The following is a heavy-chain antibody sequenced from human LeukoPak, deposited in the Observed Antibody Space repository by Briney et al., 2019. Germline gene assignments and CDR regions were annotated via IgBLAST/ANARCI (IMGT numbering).Heavy chain of an antibody. Sequence: GASVKASCKASGYTFTSYDINWVRQATGQGLEWMGWMNPNSGNTGYAQKFQGRVTMTRNTSISTAYMELSSLRSEDTAVYYCARGFCDFWSGYPKYYFDYWGQGTLVTVSS. CDR2: MNPNSGNT. V-gene: IGHV1-8*01. CDR3: ARGFCDFWSGYPKYYFDY. D-gene: IGHD3-3*01. CDR1: GYTFTSYD. J-gene: IGHJ4*02.